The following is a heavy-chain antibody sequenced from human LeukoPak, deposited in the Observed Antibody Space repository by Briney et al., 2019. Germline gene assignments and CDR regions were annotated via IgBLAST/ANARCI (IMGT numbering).Heavy chain of an antibody. V-gene: IGHV4-59*01. Sequence: SETLSPTCTPSGGSISTYYWSWIRQPPGKGLEWIGYIYHSGSTNYNPSLKSRVTISVDTSKNQFSLKLSSVTAADTAVYYCARGGGYASPIGYWGQGALVTVSS. J-gene: IGHJ4*02. CDR3: ARGGGYASPIGY. CDR2: IYHSGST. CDR1: GGSISTYY. D-gene: IGHD5-12*01.